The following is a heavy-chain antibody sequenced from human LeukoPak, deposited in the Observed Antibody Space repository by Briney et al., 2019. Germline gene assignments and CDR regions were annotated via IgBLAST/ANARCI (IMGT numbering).Heavy chain of an antibody. J-gene: IGHJ4*02. CDR2: IRSKANSYAT. V-gene: IGHV3-73*01. CDR3: TRAEYGPYH. CDR1: GFTSGLTFSNAW. D-gene: IGHD2/OR15-2a*01. Sequence: GGSLRLSCAASGFTSGLTFSNAWMSWVRQASGKGLEWVGRIRSKANSYATIYAASVKGRFIISRDDSKDTAYLQMNSLKTEDTAVYYCTRAEYGPYHWGQGTLVTVFS.